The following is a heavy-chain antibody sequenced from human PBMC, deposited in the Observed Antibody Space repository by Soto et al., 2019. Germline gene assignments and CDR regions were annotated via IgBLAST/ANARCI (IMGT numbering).Heavy chain of an antibody. V-gene: IGHV1-18*01. D-gene: IGHD3-22*01. J-gene: IGHJ6*02. CDR2: ISPYTDDT. Sequence: QARLVQSGAEVRKPGASVKVSCKASGYPFSSYGISWVRQAPGQGLEWLGWISPYTDDTRYSQKLQGRVTMSTDTSSKTAYMDLKTLRSDATAVYFCARGGYYDSSGSRNYHFYGMDVWGQGTTVTVSS. CDR1: GYPFSSYG. CDR3: ARGGYYDSSGSRNYHFYGMDV.